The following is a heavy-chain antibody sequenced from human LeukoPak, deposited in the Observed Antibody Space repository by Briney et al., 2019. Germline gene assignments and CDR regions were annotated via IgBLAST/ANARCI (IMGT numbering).Heavy chain of an antibody. J-gene: IGHJ4*02. V-gene: IGHV3-7*03. CDR2: IKQDGSEK. CDR3: AKDWSYGGNSWKYFGS. Sequence: PGGSLRLSCAASGFTFGDTWMNWVRQVPGQGLEWVANIKQDGSEKFYVASVKGRFTISRDNAKSSLYLQMNSLGADDTALYYCAKDWSYGGNSWKYFGSWGQGILVTVSS. D-gene: IGHD4-23*01. CDR1: GFTFGDTW.